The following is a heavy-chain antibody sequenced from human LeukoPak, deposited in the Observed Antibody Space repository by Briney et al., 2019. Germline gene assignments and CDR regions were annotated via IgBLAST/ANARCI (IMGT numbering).Heavy chain of an antibody. CDR3: ATDPGEIVPAAKGPRGDYCYGMDV. Sequence: ASVKVSCKVSGYTLTELSMHWVRQAPGKGLEWMGGFDPEDGETIYAQKFQGRVTMTEDTSTDTAYMELNSLRSDDTAVYYCATDPGEIVPAAKGPRGDYCYGMDVWGQGTTVTVSS. V-gene: IGHV1-24*01. CDR2: FDPEDGET. J-gene: IGHJ6*02. CDR1: GYTLTELS. D-gene: IGHD2-2*01.